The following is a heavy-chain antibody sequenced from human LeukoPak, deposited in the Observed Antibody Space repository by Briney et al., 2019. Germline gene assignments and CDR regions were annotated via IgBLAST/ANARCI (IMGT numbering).Heavy chain of an antibody. D-gene: IGHD5-24*01. CDR2: INSDGSTR. CDR3: TRPQGGYNSFDC. J-gene: IGHJ4*02. V-gene: IGHV3-74*01. Sequence: GGSLRLSCAASGFTFSSNWMHWVRQAPGKGLVWVSRINSDGSTRSYADSVKGRFTISRDNAKNTLYLQMDSLRAEDAAVYYCTRPQGGYNSFDCWGQGTLVTVSS. CDR1: GFTFSSNW.